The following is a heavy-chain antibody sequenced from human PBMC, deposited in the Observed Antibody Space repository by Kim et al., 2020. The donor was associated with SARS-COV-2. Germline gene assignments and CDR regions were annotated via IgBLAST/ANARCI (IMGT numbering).Heavy chain of an antibody. CDR1: GYSFTSYW. Sequence: GESLKISCKGSGYSFTSYWIGWVRQMPGKGLEWMGIIYPGDSDTRYSPSFQGQVTISADKSISTAYLQWSSLKASDTAMYYCARHDGPHSSSWYLGSRWGGYYYYYGMDVWGQGTTVTVSS. J-gene: IGHJ6*02. V-gene: IGHV5-51*01. D-gene: IGHD6-13*01. CDR2: IYPGDSDT. CDR3: ARHDGPHSSSWYLGSRWGGYYYYYGMDV.